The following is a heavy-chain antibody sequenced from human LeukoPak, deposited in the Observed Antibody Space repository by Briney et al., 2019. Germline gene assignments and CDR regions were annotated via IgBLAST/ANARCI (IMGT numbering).Heavy chain of an antibody. CDR3: ARDDYYYDSSGYQYNWFDP. J-gene: IGHJ5*02. CDR2: INPTSGGT. CDR1: GYTFTGYY. Sequence: ASVKVSCKASGYTFTGYYMHWVRQAPGQGLEWMGWINPTSGGTNYAQKFQGRVTMTRDTSISTAYMELSRLRSDDTAVYYCARDDYYYDSSGYQYNWFDPWGQGTLVTVSS. D-gene: IGHD3-22*01. V-gene: IGHV1-2*02.